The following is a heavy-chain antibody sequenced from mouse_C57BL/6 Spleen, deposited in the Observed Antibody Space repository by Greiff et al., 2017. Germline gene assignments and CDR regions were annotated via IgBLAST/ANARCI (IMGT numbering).Heavy chain of an antibody. CDR3: ARGPIYYGNSYYFDY. V-gene: IGHV5-17*01. D-gene: IGHD2-1*01. J-gene: IGHJ2*01. Sequence: EVQLQESGGGLVKPGGSLKLSCAAAGFTFSDYGMHWVRQAPEKGLEWVAYISSGSSTIYYADTVKGRFTISRDNAKNTLFLQMTSLRSEDTAMYYCARGPIYYGNSYYFDYWGQGTTLTVSS. CDR1: GFTFSDYG. CDR2: ISSGSSTI.